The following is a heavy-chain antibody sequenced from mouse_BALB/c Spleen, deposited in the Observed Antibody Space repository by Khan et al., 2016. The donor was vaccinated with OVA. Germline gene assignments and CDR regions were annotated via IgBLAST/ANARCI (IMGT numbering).Heavy chain of an antibody. CDR3: TREGVDGSSLAY. V-gene: IGHV1-69*02. J-gene: IGHJ3*01. CDR1: GYTFTNYW. D-gene: IGHD2-3*01. Sequence: QVQLQQPGAELVRPGASVKLSCKASGYTFTNYWINWVKQRPGQGLEWIGNVYPSDSYTNYNQKFKDKATLTVDKSSSTAYMQLSSPTSDDSAVYYCTREGVDGSSLAYWGQGTLVTVSA. CDR2: VYPSDSYT.